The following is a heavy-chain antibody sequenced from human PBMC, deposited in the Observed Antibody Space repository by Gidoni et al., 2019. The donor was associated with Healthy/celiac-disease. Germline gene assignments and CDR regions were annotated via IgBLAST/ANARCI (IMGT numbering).Heavy chain of an antibody. J-gene: IGHJ6*02. D-gene: IGHD3-10*01. CDR2: INPNSGGT. CDR3: ARDRADYYYGMDV. Sequence: VRLVEAGAERQKARAAVQVYCKASGYTFTGYYMHWVRQAPGQGLEWMGWINPNSGGTYYAQKFQGWVTITRDTSISTAYMELSRRSSDDTAVYYCARDRADYYYGMDVWGQGTTVTVSS. V-gene: IGHV1-2*04. CDR1: GYTFTGYY.